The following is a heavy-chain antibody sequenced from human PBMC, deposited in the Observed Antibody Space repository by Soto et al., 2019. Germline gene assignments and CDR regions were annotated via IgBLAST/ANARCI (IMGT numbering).Heavy chain of an antibody. D-gene: IGHD5-18*01. J-gene: IGHJ5*02. CDR2: IWYDGSNK. Sequence: QVQLVESGGGVVQPGRSLRLSCAASGFTFSSYGMHWVRQAPGKGLARVAVIWYDGSNKYYADSVKGRFTISRDNSKNPRYRQKNSLRADDTAVYYCAGDSAAMGPGPGFAPWGQGTLVTVSS. CDR3: AGDSAAMGPGPGFAP. V-gene: IGHV3-33*01. CDR1: GFTFSSYG.